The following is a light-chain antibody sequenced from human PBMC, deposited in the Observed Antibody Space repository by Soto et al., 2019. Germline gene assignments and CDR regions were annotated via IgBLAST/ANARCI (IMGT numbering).Light chain of an antibody. V-gene: IGLV2-14*01. J-gene: IGLJ1*01. CDR1: SSDVGGYNY. CDR3: SSYTSSSTLYV. Sequence: QSALTQPASGSGSPGQSITISCTGTSSDVGGYNYVSWYPQHPGKAPKLMIYDVSNRPSGVSNRFSGSKSGNTASLTISGLQAEEEADYYCSSYTSSSTLYVFGTGTQLTVL. CDR2: DVS.